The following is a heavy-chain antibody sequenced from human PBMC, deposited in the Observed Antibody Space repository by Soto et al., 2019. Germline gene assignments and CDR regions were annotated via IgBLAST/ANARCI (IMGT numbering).Heavy chain of an antibody. Sequence: VQLVETGGGLIQPGGSLRLSCAASGFTVSSNYMSWVRQAPGKGLEWVSVIYSGGSTYYADSVKGRFTISRDNSKNTLYLQMNSLRAEDTAVYYCARDRITMVRGEYYGMDVWGQGTTVTVSS. D-gene: IGHD3-10*01. CDR2: IYSGGST. CDR1: GFTVSSNY. V-gene: IGHV3-53*02. J-gene: IGHJ6*02. CDR3: ARDRITMVRGEYYGMDV.